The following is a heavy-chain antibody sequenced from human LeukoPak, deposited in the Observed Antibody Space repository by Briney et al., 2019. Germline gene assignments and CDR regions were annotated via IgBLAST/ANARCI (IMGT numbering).Heavy chain of an antibody. CDR2: ISRSGDNT. CDR3: AKAGANWFDP. V-gene: IGHV3-23*01. CDR1: GFMFSGYA. Sequence: GSLRLSCAASGFMFSGYAMSWVRQAPGKGLQWVSTISRSGDNTYYADSVKGRFTISRDNSKNTLYVQMNSLRAEDTAIYYCAKAGANWFDPWGQGTLVTVSS. J-gene: IGHJ5*02. D-gene: IGHD3-10*01.